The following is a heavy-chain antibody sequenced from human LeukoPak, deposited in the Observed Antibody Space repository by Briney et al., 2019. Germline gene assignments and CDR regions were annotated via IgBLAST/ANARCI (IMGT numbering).Heavy chain of an antibody. D-gene: IGHD1-26*01. CDR2: IYHSGGT. Sequence: SETLSLTCAVSGGSISSSNWWSWVRQPPGKGLEWIGEIYHSGGTNYNPSLKSRVTISVDKSKNQFSLKLSSVTAADTAVYYCARGGWELSGRAFDIWGQGTMVTVSS. J-gene: IGHJ3*02. CDR1: GGSISSSNW. CDR3: ARGGWELSGRAFDI. V-gene: IGHV4-4*02.